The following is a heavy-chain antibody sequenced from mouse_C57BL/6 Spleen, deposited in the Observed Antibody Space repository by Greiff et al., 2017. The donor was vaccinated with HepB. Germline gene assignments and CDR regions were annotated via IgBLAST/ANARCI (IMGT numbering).Heavy chain of an antibody. Sequence: VKLQQSGAELARPGASVKLSCKASGYTFTSYGISWVKQRTGQGLEWIGEIYPRSGNTYYNEKFKGKATLTADKSSSTAYMELRSLTSEDSAVYFCARPSMVTTGGYWGQGTTLTVSS. CDR2: IYPRSGNT. CDR3: ARPSMVTTGGY. D-gene: IGHD2-2*01. CDR1: GYTFTSYG. J-gene: IGHJ2*01. V-gene: IGHV1-81*01.